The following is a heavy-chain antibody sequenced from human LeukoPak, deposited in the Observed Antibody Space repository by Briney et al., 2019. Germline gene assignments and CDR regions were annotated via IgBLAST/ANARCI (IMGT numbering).Heavy chain of an antibody. CDR1: GDSINSYY. Sequence: SETLSLTCTVSGDSINSYYWSWIRQPPGKGLEWVGYIYYSGSTIYNPSLKSRVTISVDTSKNQFSLRLSSVTAADTAVYYCARGSSWYYYYYYMDVWGKGTTVTVSS. D-gene: IGHD6-13*01. J-gene: IGHJ6*03. CDR3: ARGSSWYYYYYYMDV. V-gene: IGHV4-59*01. CDR2: IYYSGST.